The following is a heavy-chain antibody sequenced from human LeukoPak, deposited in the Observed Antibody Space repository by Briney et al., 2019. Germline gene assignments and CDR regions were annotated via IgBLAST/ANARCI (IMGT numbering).Heavy chain of an antibody. Sequence: SETLSLTCAVYGGSFSGYYWSWIRQPPGKGLERIGEINHSGSTNYNPSLKSRVTISVDTSKNQFSLKLSSVTAADTAVYYCASAPAVVVVAATYAWWFDYWGQGTLVTVSS. CDR2: INHSGST. J-gene: IGHJ4*02. V-gene: IGHV4-34*01. D-gene: IGHD2-15*01. CDR3: ASAPAVVVVAATYAWWFDY. CDR1: GGSFSGYY.